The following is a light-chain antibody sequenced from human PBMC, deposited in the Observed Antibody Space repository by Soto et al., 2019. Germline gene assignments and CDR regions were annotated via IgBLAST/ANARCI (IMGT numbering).Light chain of an antibody. CDR3: QQYNKWPLT. J-gene: IGKJ4*01. V-gene: IGKV3-15*01. CDR2: AAI. CDR1: QSVSNN. Sequence: EIVMMQSPATLSVSPGDRVTLSCRASQSVSNNLAWYQQKPGQAPRLLIYAAITRATGIPARFSGSGAGTDFTLTISSLQSEDFAVYYCQQYNKWPLTFGGGTKVEIK.